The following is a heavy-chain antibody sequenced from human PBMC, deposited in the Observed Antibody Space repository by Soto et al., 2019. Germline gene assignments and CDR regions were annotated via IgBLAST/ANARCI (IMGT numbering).Heavy chain of an antibody. CDR2: FDPEDGEA. D-gene: IGHD6-19*01. Sequence: ASVKVSCKVSGYTLTELSMHWVRQAPGKGLEWMGGFDPEDGEAIYAQRFQGRVTMTEDTSTDTAYMELSSLRSEDTAVYYCATEINHRPYSSGPSGGAFDIWGQGTMVTVSS. J-gene: IGHJ3*02. CDR1: GYTLTELS. CDR3: ATEINHRPYSSGPSGGAFDI. V-gene: IGHV1-24*01.